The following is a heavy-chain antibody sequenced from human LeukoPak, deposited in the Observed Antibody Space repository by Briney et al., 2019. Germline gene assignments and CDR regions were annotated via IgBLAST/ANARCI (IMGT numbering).Heavy chain of an antibody. CDR3: ARDLRFLRLLWGADY. J-gene: IGHJ4*02. CDR2: INHSGST. V-gene: IGHV4-34*01. CDR1: GGSFSGYY. D-gene: IGHD3-3*01. Sequence: PSETLSLTCAVYGGSFSGYYWSWIRQPPGKGLEWIGEINHSGSTNYNPSLKSRVTISVDTSKNQFSLKLSSVTAADTAVYYCARDLRFLRLLWGADYWGQGTLVTVSS.